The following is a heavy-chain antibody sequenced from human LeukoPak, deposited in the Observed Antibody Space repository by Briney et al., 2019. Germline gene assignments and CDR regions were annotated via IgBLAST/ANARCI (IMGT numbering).Heavy chain of an antibody. J-gene: IGHJ4*02. CDR1: GFTFSSHA. CDR3: AKELVGRSTVDY. Sequence: GGSLRLSCAASGFTFSSHAMSWVRQAPGKGLEWVSAISGSGGSTYYADSVKGRFTISRDNSKSTLHLQMSSLRAEDTAVYYCAKELVGRSTVDYWGQGTLVTVSS. V-gene: IGHV3-23*01. CDR2: ISGSGGST.